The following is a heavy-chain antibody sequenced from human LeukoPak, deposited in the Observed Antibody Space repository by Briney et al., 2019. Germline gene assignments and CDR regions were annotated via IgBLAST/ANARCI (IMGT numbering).Heavy chain of an antibody. CDR2: ISGSGGST. CDR3: ARDSLNTSSGWFDP. J-gene: IGHJ5*02. Sequence: GGSLRLSCAASGFTFSSYAMSWVRQAPGKGLEWVSAISGSGGSTYYADSVKGRFTISRDNSKNTLYLQMNSLRAEDTAVYYCARDSLNTSSGWFDPWGQGTLVTVSS. V-gene: IGHV3-23*01. D-gene: IGHD6-19*01. CDR1: GFTFSSYA.